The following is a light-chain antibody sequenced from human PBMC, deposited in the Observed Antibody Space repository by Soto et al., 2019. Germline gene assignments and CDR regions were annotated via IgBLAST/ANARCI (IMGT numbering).Light chain of an antibody. CDR2: DVS. CDR1: SSDVGGYNY. V-gene: IGLV2-14*01. J-gene: IGLJ1*01. Sequence: QSVLTQPASVSGSPGQSITISCTGTSSDVGGYNYVSWYQQHPGKAPKLMIYDVSNRPSGVSNRFSGSKSGNTASLTISGLQAEDEADYYCSSYKSSSTLDVFVTGTKVTVL. CDR3: SSYKSSSTLDV.